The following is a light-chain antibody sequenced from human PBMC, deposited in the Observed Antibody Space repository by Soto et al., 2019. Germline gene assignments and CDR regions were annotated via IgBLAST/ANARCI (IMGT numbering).Light chain of an antibody. V-gene: IGKV3-15*01. J-gene: IGKJ1*01. CDR2: GAS. CDR3: QQYNNWPPT. CDR1: QSVTSN. Sequence: EIVMTQSPATLSVSPGERVTLSCRASQSVTSNLAWYQQKPGQAPILLIFGASTRATGLPARFSGSGSGTEFTLTITSLRSEDFEVYYCQQYNNWPPTLGHGTKVEIK.